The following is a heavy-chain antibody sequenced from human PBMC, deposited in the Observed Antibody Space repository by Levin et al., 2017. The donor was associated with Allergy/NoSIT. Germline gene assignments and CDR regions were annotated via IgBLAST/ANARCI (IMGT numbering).Heavy chain of an antibody. CDR1: GGSISSYY. D-gene: IGHD3-3*01. CDR2: IYYSRST. V-gene: IGHV4-59*08. CDR3: ARHLKDFWSGYNDAFDI. Sequence: PSETLSLTCTVSGGSISSYYWSWIRQPPGKGLEWIGYIYYSRSTNYNPSLKSRVTISVDTSKNQFSLKLSSVTAADTAVYYCARHLKDFWSGYNDAFDIWGQGTMVTVSS. J-gene: IGHJ3*02.